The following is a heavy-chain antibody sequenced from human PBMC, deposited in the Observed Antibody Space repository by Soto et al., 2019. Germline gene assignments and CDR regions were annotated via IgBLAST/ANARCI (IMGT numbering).Heavy chain of an antibody. CDR1: GFTFSSYA. D-gene: IGHD2-15*01. J-gene: IGHJ4*02. CDR3: VKDLPLRSATDGYNELADY. Sequence: PLGSLRLSCSASGFTFSSYAMHWVRQAPGKGLEYVSAISSNGGSTYYADSVKGRFTISRDNSKNTLYLQMSSLRAEDTAVYYCVKDLPLRSATDGYNELADYWGQGTLVTVSS. CDR2: ISSNGGST. V-gene: IGHV3-64D*08.